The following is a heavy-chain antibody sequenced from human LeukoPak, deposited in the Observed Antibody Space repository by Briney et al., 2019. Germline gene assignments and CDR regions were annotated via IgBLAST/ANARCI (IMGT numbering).Heavy chain of an antibody. V-gene: IGHV1-8*01. Sequence: GASVKVSCKASGYTFTSYDINWVRQATGQGLEWMGWMNPNSGNTGYAQKFQGRVTMTRNTSISTAYMELSSLRSKDTAVYYCARGRAAAGSSFDYWGQGTLVTVSS. CDR2: MNPNSGNT. D-gene: IGHD6-13*01. CDR1: GYTFTSYD. J-gene: IGHJ4*02. CDR3: ARGRAAAGSSFDY.